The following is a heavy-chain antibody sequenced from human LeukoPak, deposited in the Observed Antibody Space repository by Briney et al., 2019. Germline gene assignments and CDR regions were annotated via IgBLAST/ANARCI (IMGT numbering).Heavy chain of an antibody. V-gene: IGHV3-30*02. CDR1: GFTFSSYG. CDR3: AKSVPAIRGEIDY. Sequence: GGSLRLSCAAPGFTFSSYGMHWVRQAPGKGLEWVAFIRYDGSNKNYVDSVKGRFTISRDNSKNTLYLQMHSLRAEDTAVYYCAKSVPAIRGEIDYWGQGTLVTVSS. D-gene: IGHD3-10*01. CDR2: IRYDGSNK. J-gene: IGHJ4*02.